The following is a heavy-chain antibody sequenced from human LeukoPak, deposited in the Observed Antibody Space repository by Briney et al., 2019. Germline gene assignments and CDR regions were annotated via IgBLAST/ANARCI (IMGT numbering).Heavy chain of an antibody. D-gene: IGHD2-2*01. CDR1: GYSFASYW. Sequence: GESLKISCKGSGYSFASYWIAWVRQMPGKGLEWMGGIYPGKSDITYSPSFQGQVTISADKSVSTAYLHWSSLKASDTAIYYCARHLSSISSCPNYWGQGTVATVSS. CDR3: ARHLSSISSCPNY. V-gene: IGHV5-51*01. CDR2: IYPGKSDI. J-gene: IGHJ4*02.